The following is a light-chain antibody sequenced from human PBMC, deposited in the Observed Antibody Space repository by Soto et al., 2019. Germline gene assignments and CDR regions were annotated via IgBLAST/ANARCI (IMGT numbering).Light chain of an antibody. CDR1: SSDVGSYNL. CDR3: CSYAGSSTDV. Sequence: QSVLTQPASVSGSPGQSITISCTGTSSDVGSYNLVSWYQQHPGKAPKLMIYEGSKRPSGVSNRFSGSKSGNTASLTNSGLQAEDEADYYCCSYAGSSTDVFGTGTKLTVL. V-gene: IGLV2-23*01. J-gene: IGLJ1*01. CDR2: EGS.